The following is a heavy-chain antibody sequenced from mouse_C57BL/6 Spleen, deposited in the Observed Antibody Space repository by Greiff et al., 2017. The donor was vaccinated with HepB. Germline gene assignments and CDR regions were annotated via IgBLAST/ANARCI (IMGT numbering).Heavy chain of an antibody. CDR3: ARETGYYEYYAMDY. CDR1: GYTFTDYN. J-gene: IGHJ4*01. Sequence: EVKLQQSGPELVKPGASVKIPCKASGYTFTDYNMDWVKQSHGKSLEWIGDINPNNGGTIYNQKFKGKATLTVDKSSSTAYMELRSLTSEDTAVYYCARETGYYEYYAMDYWGQGTSVTVSS. CDR2: INPNNGGT. V-gene: IGHV1-18*01. D-gene: IGHD2-3*01.